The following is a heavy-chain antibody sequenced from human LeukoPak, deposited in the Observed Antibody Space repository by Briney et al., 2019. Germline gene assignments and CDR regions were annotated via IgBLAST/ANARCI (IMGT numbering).Heavy chain of an antibody. CDR3: ARGRPARLHSGSYHDY. Sequence: PSETLSLTCAVYGGSFSGYYWSWIRQPPGKGLEWLGEINHSGSTNYNPSLKSRVTISVDTSKNQFSLKLSSVTAADTAVYYCARGRPARLHSGSYHDYWGQGTLVTVSS. D-gene: IGHD1-26*01. CDR1: GGSFSGYY. J-gene: IGHJ4*02. CDR2: INHSGST. V-gene: IGHV4-34*01.